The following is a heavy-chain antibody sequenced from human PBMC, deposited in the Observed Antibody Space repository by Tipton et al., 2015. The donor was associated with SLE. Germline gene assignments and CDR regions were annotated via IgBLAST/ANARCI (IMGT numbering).Heavy chain of an antibody. CDR3: VRALWLDKDFAVVPPGIRLRAFDI. CDR1: GGSISNYY. CDR2: IYYSGHT. J-gene: IGHJ3*02. Sequence: TLSLTCTVSGGSISNYYWSWIRQSPGKGLEWIGYIYYSGHTDYNPSLKSRVTVSVDTSKSQFSLKLTSATAADTAVYYCVRALWLDKDFAVVPPGIRLRAFDIWGQGTTVTVS. V-gene: IGHV4-59*01. D-gene: IGHD2-2*02.